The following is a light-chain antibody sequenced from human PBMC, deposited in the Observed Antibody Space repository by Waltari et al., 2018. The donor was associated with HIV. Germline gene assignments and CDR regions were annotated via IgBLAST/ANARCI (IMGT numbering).Light chain of an antibody. J-gene: IGLJ2*01. V-gene: IGLV2-8*01. CDR2: EVT. CDR1: SRDIGGYTY. Sequence: QSTLTQPPSASGSPGQSVTISCPGTSRDIGGYTYVSWYQQHPGKAPKLIITEVTKRPSGVPDRFSGSKSGNTASLTVSGLQADDEALYYCSSFAPTNKFYVLFGGGTTLTVL. CDR3: SSFAPTNKFYVL.